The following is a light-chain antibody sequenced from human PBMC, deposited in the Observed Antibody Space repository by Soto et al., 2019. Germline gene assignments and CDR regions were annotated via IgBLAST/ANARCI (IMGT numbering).Light chain of an antibody. J-gene: IGLJ2*01. CDR1: SSDIGGYNY. CDR3: SSFASTSTVI. V-gene: IGLV2-14*01. Sequence: QSVLTQPASVSGSPEQSITISCTGTSSDIGGYNYVSWYQQHPGKAPKLLIYDVTNRPSGVSNRFSGSKSGNTASLTISVLQAEDEADYYCSSFASTSTVIFGGGTKVTVL. CDR2: DVT.